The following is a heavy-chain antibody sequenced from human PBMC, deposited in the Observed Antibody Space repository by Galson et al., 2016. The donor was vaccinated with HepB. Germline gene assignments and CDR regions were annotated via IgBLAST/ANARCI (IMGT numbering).Heavy chain of an antibody. V-gene: IGHV1-46*01. Sequence: SVKVSCKASGYTFTRYYIHWVRQTPGQGLEWMGKITPTEGATSYALKFQGRVTMTSDTSTSTIYMELRSLRSDDTAVYYCVRGDYYGSSGYYDYWGQGTLVTVSS. D-gene: IGHD3-22*01. J-gene: IGHJ4*02. CDR2: ITPTEGAT. CDR3: VRGDYYGSSGYYDY. CDR1: GYTFTRYY.